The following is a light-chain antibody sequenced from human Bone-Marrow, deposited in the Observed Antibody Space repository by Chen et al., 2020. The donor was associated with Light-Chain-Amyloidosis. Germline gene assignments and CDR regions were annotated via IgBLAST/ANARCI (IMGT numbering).Light chain of an antibody. CDR3: QAFDINNEWV. CDR2: EDD. J-gene: IGLJ3*02. Sequence: LTQPHSVSGAPGETLTISCTGSGGASAGNYVQWYQQRPGSAPTTVIFEDDQRPSGVPDRFFGSIDSSSNSAYLTISGLRSEDEGDYYCQAFDINNEWVFGGGTKVTVL. V-gene: IGLV6-57*02. CDR1: GGASAGNY.